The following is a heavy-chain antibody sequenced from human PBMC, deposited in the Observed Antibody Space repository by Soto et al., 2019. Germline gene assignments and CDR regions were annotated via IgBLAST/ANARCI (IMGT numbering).Heavy chain of an antibody. Sequence: QVQLQESGPGLVKPSQTLSLTCTVSGGSISSGDYYWSWIRQPPGKGLEWIGYIYYSGSTYYNPSVNVRVTISVDTSKNQFSLKLSAVAAADTAVYYCARGCSGGPCYRSLNWGQGTLVTVS. CDR2: IYYSGST. D-gene: IGHD2-15*01. CDR3: ARGCSGGPCYRSLN. V-gene: IGHV4-30-4*01. J-gene: IGHJ1*01. CDR1: GGSISSGDYY.